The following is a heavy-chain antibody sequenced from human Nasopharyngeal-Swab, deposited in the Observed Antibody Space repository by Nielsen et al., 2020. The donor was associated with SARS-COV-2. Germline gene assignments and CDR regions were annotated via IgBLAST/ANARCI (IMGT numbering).Heavy chain of an antibody. CDR2: MSSSSSTI. J-gene: IGHJ4*02. CDR3: ARPYRTGGVCWYHFDY. V-gene: IGHV3-48*04. CDR1: GFTFSSYS. D-gene: IGHD2-8*02. Sequence: GESLKISCAASGFTFSSYSMNWVRQAPGKVLEWVSYMSSSSSTIYYADSVKGRFTISRDNAKNSLYLQMNSLRAEDTAVYYCARPYRTGGVCWYHFDYWGQGTLVTVSS.